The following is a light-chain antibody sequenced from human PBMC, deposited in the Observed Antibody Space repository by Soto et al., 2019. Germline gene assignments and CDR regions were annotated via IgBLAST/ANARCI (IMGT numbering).Light chain of an antibody. J-gene: IGKJ1*01. CDR2: DAS. CDR1: EDISSW. V-gene: IGKV1-12*01. Sequence: DIQMTQSPSSVSASVGDRVTITCRASEDISSWLAWYQQKPGKAPKLLIFDASSLQSGVPSRFSGSGSGTDFTLTISSLQPEDFATYYCQQSNSFPRTFGQGTKVEIK. CDR3: QQSNSFPRT.